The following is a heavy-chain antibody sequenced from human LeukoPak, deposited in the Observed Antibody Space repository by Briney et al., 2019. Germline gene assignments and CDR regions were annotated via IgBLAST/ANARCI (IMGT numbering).Heavy chain of an antibody. Sequence: SETLSLTCTVSGGSISSSSYYWGWIRQPPGKGLEWIGSIYYSGSTYYNPSLKSRVTISVDTSKNQFSLKLSSVTAADTAVYYCARDGLMISGYYYNDYWGQGTLVTVSS. D-gene: IGHD3-22*01. V-gene: IGHV4-39*07. J-gene: IGHJ4*02. CDR2: IYYSGST. CDR3: ARDGLMISGYYYNDY. CDR1: GGSISSSSYY.